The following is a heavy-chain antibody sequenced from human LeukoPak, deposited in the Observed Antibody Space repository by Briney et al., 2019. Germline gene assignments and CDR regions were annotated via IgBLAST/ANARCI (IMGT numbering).Heavy chain of an antibody. J-gene: IGHJ4*02. Sequence: GESLKISCKGPGYSFTSYWIGWVRQMPGKGLEWMGIIYPGDSDTRYSPSFQGQVTISADKSISTAYLQWSSLKASDTAMYYCARHSYYYGSGTRAPFDYWGQGTLVTVSS. V-gene: IGHV5-51*01. CDR2: IYPGDSDT. D-gene: IGHD3-10*01. CDR3: ARHSYYYGSGTRAPFDY. CDR1: GYSFTSYW.